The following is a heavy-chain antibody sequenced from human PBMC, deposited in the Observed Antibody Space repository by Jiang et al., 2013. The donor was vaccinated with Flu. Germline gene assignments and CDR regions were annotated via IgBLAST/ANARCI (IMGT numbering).Heavy chain of an antibody. CDR3: AKGEMASLYYDFWSGYYTDYYYGMDV. D-gene: IGHD3-3*01. CDR1: GFTFSSYA. CDR2: ISGSGGST. V-gene: IGHV3-23*01. J-gene: IGHJ6*02. Sequence: VQLLESGGGLVQPGGSLRLSCAASGFTFSSYAMSWVRQAPGKGLEWVSAISGSGGSTYYADSVKGRFTISRDNSKNTLYLQMNSLRAEDTAVYYCAKGEMASLYYDFWSGYYTDYYYGMDVWGQGTTVTVSS.